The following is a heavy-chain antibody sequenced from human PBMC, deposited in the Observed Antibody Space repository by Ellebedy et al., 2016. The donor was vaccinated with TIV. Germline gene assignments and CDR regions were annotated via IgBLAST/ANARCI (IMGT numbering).Heavy chain of an antibody. CDR3: ARRGSYGDYAVQINNWFDR. CDR1: GFSFRSYW. CDR2: IYQDGSDQ. Sequence: PGGSLRLSCAASGFSFRSYWMSWVRQAPGKGLEWVANIYQDGSDQYYVDSVKGRFTISRDNVNNALFLQMNSLRAEDTAVYYCARRGSYGDYAVQINNWFDRWGQGTLVTV. V-gene: IGHV3-7*01. J-gene: IGHJ5*02. D-gene: IGHD4-17*01.